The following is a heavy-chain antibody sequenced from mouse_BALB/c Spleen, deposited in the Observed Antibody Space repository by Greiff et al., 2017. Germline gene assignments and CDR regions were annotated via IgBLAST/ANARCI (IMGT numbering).Heavy chain of an antibody. Sequence: QVQLKESGPGLVAPSQSLSITCTVSGFSLTSYGVHWVRQPPGKGLEWLGVIWAGGSTNYNSALMSRLSISKDNSKSQVFLKMNSLQTDDTAMYYCARVDYDYDGDAMDYWGQGTSVTVSS. D-gene: IGHD2-4*01. CDR2: IWAGGST. J-gene: IGHJ4*01. CDR3: ARVDYDYDGDAMDY. CDR1: GFSLTSYG. V-gene: IGHV2-9*02.